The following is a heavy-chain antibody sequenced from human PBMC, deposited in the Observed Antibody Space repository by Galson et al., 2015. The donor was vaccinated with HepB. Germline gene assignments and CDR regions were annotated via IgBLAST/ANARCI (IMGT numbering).Heavy chain of an antibody. Sequence: QSGAEVKKPGESLKISCKGSGNNFTNYWIGWVRQMPGKGLEWMGIIYPSDSDTKYNPSFQGQVTISADKSISTAYLQWNNLKASDTAMYYCARLTSMVRGVVGYYFDYWGQGTLVTVSS. CDR1: GNNFTNYW. D-gene: IGHD3-10*01. CDR3: ARLTSMVRGVVGYYFDY. J-gene: IGHJ4*02. CDR2: IYPSDSDT. V-gene: IGHV5-51*03.